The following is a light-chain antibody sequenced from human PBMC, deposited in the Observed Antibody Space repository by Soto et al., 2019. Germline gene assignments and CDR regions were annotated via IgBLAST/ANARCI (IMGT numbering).Light chain of an antibody. CDR2: SNN. V-gene: IGLV1-44*01. Sequence: QSVLTQPPSAPGTPGQRVTISCSGSSSNIGSNTVNWYQQLPGTAPKLLIYSNNQRPSGVPDRFSGSKSGTSASLAISGLQSEDEADYYCAAWDDSLNGHVFGTGTKVTVL. CDR3: AAWDDSLNGHV. J-gene: IGLJ1*01. CDR1: SSNIGSNT.